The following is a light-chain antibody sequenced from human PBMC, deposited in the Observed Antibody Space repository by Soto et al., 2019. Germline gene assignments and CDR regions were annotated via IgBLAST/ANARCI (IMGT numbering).Light chain of an antibody. CDR1: QSVGSY. CDR3: QQRSNWPPL. Sequence: EIVLTQSPATLSLYPGERATLSCRASQSVGSYLVWYQQKPGQAPRLLIHGASNRATGIPARFSGSGSGTDFTLTISSLEPVDFAVYYCQQRSNWPPLFGQGTRLEIK. CDR2: GAS. J-gene: IGKJ5*01. V-gene: IGKV3-11*01.